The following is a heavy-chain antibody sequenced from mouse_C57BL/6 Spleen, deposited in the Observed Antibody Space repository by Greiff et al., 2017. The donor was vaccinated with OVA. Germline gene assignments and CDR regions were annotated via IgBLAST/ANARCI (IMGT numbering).Heavy chain of an antibody. J-gene: IGHJ3*01. CDR1: GYSITSGYY. D-gene: IGHD1-1*01. CDR3: ASDYYGSSYEGFAY. CDR2: ISYDGSN. Sequence: VQLKESGPGLVKPSQSLSLTCSVTGYSITSGYYWNWIRQFPGNKLEWMGYISYDGSNNYNPSLKNRISITRDTSKNQFFLKLNSVTTEDTATYYCASDYYGSSYEGFAYWGQGTLVTVSA. V-gene: IGHV3-6*01.